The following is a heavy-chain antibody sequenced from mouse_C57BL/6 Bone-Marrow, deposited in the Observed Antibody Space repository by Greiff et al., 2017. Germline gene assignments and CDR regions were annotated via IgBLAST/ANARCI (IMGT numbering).Heavy chain of an antibody. CDR2: ISGGGGNT. V-gene: IGHV5-9*01. J-gene: IGHJ2*01. CDR1: GFTFSSYT. Sequence: EVKLVESGGGLVKPGGSLKLSCAASGFTFSSYTMSWVRQTPEKRLEWVATISGGGGNTYYPDSVKGRFTISRDNAKNTLYLQMSSRRSEDTALYYCARHTGPYYFDYWGQGTTLTVSS. D-gene: IGHD4-1*01. CDR3: ARHTGPYYFDY.